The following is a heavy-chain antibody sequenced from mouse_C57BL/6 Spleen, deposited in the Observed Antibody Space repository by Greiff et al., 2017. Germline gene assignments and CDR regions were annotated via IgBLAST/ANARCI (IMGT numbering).Heavy chain of an antibody. CDR3: ARPIYYYGSSYLYYFDC. Sequence: EVKLVESGGGLVKPGGSLKLSCAASGFTFSDYGMPWVRQAPEKGLEWVAYISSGSSTIYYADTVQGRFTISRDNAKNTLFLQMTSLRSEDTAMYYCARPIYYYGSSYLYYFDCWGQGATLPVSS. D-gene: IGHD1-1*01. CDR2: ISSGSSTI. CDR1: GFTFSDYG. J-gene: IGHJ2*01. V-gene: IGHV5-17*01.